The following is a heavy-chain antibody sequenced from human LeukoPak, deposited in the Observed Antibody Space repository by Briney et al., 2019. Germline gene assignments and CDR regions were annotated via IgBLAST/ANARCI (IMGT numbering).Heavy chain of an antibody. D-gene: IGHD5-12*01. V-gene: IGHV3-23*01. CDR1: GFTFSSYA. CDR2: ISGSGGST. J-gene: IGHJ6*03. Sequence: GGSLRLSCAASGFTFSSYAMSWVRQAPGKGLEWVSAISGSGGSTYYADSVKGRFTISGDNSKNTLYLQMNSLRAEDTAVYYCAKGVRGYDPPYYYMDVWGKGTTVTVSS. CDR3: AKGVRGYDPPYYYMDV.